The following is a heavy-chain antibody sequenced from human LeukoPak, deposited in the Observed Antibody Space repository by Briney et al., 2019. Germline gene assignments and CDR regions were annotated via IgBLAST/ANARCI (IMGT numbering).Heavy chain of an antibody. D-gene: IGHD1-1*01. CDR3: ARGRGNYWYFDL. V-gene: IGHV4-59*08. CDR1: GGSISSYS. J-gene: IGHJ2*01. CDR2: IYYSGGT. Sequence: SETLSLTCTVSGGSISSYSWNWIRQPPGKGLEWIGYIYYSGGTNYNPSLKSRVTISVDTSKNQFSLKLSSVTAADTAVYYCARGRGNYWYFDLWGRGTLVTVSS.